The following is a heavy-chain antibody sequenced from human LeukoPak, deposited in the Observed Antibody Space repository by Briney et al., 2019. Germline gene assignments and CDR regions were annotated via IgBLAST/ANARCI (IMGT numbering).Heavy chain of an antibody. V-gene: IGHV3-30*02. CDR3: AREIGSASCYDEGCFYYYYYMDV. D-gene: IGHD2-2*01. CDR1: RFTFSCYG. Sequence: GGTLRLSCAASRFTFSCYGMHSVRQAPGKGLAGVPLIRYDGSNQYYADSVKSRFTISRDNCNNSLYLQLKSLRAEQSAVYYCAREIGSASCYDEGCFYYYYYMDVWGKGTTVTVSS. J-gene: IGHJ6*03. CDR2: IRYDGSNQ.